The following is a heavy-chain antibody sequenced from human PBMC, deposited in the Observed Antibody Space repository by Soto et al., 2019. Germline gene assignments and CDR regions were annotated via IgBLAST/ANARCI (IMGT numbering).Heavy chain of an antibody. CDR3: AKADGQQWLIPHLDN. V-gene: IGHV3-23*01. J-gene: IGHJ4*02. CDR2: ISCCGGSA. D-gene: IGHD6-19*01. CDR1: GFNFKKFA. Sequence: LRLSCVASGFNFKKFAMAWVRQAAGEGLEWVSGISCCGGSASYADSVKGRFSIARDDSKNTVSLQLNSLRVEDTAQYYCAKADGQQWLIPHLDNWGQGTLVTVS.